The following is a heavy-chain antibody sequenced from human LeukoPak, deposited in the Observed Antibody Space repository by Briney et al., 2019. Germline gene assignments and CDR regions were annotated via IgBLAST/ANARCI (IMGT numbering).Heavy chain of an antibody. V-gene: IGHV4-38-2*02. CDR3: AKTYSGYDPHFDY. Sequence: PSETLSLTCTVSGYSISSGYYWGWIRQPPGKGLEWIGSIYHSGSTYYNPSLKSRVTISVDTSKNQFSLKLSSVTAADTAVYYCAKTYSGYDPHFDYWGQGTLVTVSS. CDR1: GYSISSGYY. J-gene: IGHJ4*02. CDR2: IYHSGST. D-gene: IGHD5-12*01.